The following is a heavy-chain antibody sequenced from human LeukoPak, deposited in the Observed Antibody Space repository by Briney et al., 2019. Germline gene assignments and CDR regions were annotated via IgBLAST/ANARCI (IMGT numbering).Heavy chain of an antibody. CDR1: GFTFRRYW. D-gene: IGHD3-10*01. CDR3: VGLGENY. V-gene: IGHV3-7*02. Sequence: GGSLRLSCAASGFTFRRYWMSWARQASGKGLEWVANIKKDGSEKYYVDSVKGRFTISRDNAKNSLYLQMNSLRAEDTAVYYCVGLGENYWGQGTLVTVSS. J-gene: IGHJ4*02. CDR2: IKKDGSEK.